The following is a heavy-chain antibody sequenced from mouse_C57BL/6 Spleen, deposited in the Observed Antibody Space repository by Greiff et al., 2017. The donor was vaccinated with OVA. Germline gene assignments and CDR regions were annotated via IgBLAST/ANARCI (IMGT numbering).Heavy chain of an antibody. CDR3: ARKTTVVAKDYFDY. J-gene: IGHJ2*01. D-gene: IGHD1-1*01. CDR2: IHPNSGST. Sequence: QVQLQQSGAELVKPGASVKLSCKASGYTFTSYWMHWVKQRPGQGLEWIGMIHPNSGSTNYNEKFKSKATLTVDKSSSTAYMQLSSLTSEDSAVYYCARKTTVVAKDYFDYWGQGTTLTGSS. CDR1: GYTFTSYW. V-gene: IGHV1-64*01.